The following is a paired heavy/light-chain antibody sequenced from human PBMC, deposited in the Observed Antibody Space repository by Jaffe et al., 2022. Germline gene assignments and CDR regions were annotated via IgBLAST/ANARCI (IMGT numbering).Heavy chain of an antibody. CDR2: VRRDESDR. CDR3: VKDHPVFHV. V-gene: IGHV3-30*02. CDR1: GFTFNNYG. J-gene: IGHJ3*01. Sequence: QVQLVESGGGVVQPGGSLRLSCAASGFTFNNYGMHWVRQAPGKGLEWVAFVRRDESDRYYGDSVKGRFTISRDISKNTLFLQMNSLRPDDTALYYCVKDHPVFHVWGQGTMVTVSS.
Light chain of an antibody. CDR1: QWVSSN. Sequence: EIVMTQFPATLSVSPGERATLSCRASQWVSSNDLAWYQQKPGQAPRLIIYGPATRATGIPARISASGSGTEFTLTISSLQSEDFAVYYCQQYSRWPWTFGQGTKVELK. V-gene: IGKV3-15*01. CDR2: GPA. CDR3: QQYSRWPWT. J-gene: IGKJ1*01.